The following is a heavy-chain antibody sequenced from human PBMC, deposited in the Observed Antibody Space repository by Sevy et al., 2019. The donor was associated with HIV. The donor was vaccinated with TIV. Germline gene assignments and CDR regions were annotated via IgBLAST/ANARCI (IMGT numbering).Heavy chain of an antibody. D-gene: IGHD6-6*01. Sequence: SETLSLTCTVSGGSISTYYWSWSRQPPGKGLEWIGFMYNNVNTYYNPSLKSRVTISVDTSKNQFSLKLSSVTAADTAVYYCARYTSSSENFDYWGQGTLVTVSS. CDR2: MYNNVNT. J-gene: IGHJ4*02. CDR3: ARYTSSSENFDY. CDR1: GGSISTYY. V-gene: IGHV4-59*01.